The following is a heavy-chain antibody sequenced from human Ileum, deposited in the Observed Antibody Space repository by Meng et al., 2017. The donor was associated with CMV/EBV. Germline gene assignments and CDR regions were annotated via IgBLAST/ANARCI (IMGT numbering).Heavy chain of an antibody. V-gene: IGHV4-59*01. CDR1: GGSISSYY. CDR2: IYYSGST. CDR3: ARVRDYYESSGYIDN. D-gene: IGHD3-22*01. Sequence: SETLSLTCTVSGGSISSYYWSWIRQPPGKGLEWIGYIYYSGSTNYNPSLKSRVTISVDTSKNQFSLKLSSVTAADTAVYYCARVRDYYESSGYIDNWGQGALVTVSS. J-gene: IGHJ4*02.